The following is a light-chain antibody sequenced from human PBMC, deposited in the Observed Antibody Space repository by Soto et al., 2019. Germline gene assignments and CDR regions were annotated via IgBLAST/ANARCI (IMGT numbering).Light chain of an antibody. V-gene: IGKV3-11*01. CDR3: LHRMNWPLT. CDR1: QSVSSY. CDR2: GAS. Sequence: EIVLTQSPATLSLSPGERATLSCRASQSVSSYLAWYQQKPGQAPRLLMSGASTRAAGIPDRFSGDGSETDFTLTISSLEPEDLGVYYCLHRMNWPLTFGQGTRLEI. J-gene: IGKJ5*01.